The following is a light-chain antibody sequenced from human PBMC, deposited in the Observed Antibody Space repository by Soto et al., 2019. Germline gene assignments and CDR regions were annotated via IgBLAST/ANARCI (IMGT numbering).Light chain of an antibody. Sequence: ASRMPQPSSSISESTGDRVTITCRASQGISSYLAWYQQKPGKAPKLLIYAASTLQSGVPSRFSGSGSGTDFTLTIMSLQPEDVASYYCKHRDSTPCSFCHGTKQ. CDR1: QGISSY. CDR3: KHRDSTPCS. J-gene: IGKJ2*04. V-gene: IGKV1-8*01. CDR2: AAS.